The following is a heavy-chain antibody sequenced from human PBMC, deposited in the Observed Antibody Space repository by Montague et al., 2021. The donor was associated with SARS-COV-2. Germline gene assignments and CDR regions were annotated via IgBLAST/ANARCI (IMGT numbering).Heavy chain of an antibody. CDR3: ARFWSGYVDK. CDR2: IYYTGET. V-gene: IGHV4-59*01. CDR1: GGSIRSYY. D-gene: IGHD3-3*01. Sequence: SETLSLTCSFSGGSIRSYYWGWIRLPPGKPLEWLGYIYYTGETTXNPSLKSRVTTSVDTSRSQFSLRLTSVTAADAAVYFCARFWSGYVDKWSQGTLVTASS. J-gene: IGHJ4*02.